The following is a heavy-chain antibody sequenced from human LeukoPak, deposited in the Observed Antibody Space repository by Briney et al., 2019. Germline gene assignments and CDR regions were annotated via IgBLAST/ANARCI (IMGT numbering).Heavy chain of an antibody. V-gene: IGHV4-4*07. J-gene: IGHJ6*03. CDR2: IYTSGST. Sequence: SETLSLTCTVSGGSLSSYYWSWIRQPAGKGLEWIGRIYTSGSTNYNPSLKSRVTMSVDTSKNQFSLKLSSVTAADTAVYYCARGIAARLYYYYYMDVWGKGTTVTVSS. CDR1: GGSLSSYY. CDR3: ARGIAARLYYYYYMDV. D-gene: IGHD6-6*01.